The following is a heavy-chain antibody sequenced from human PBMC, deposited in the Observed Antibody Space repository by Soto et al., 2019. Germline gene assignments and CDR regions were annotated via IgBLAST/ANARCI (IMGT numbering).Heavy chain of an antibody. J-gene: IGHJ3*02. CDR1: GGSFIGYY. CDR3: ARGDGKWLQYWAFDI. D-gene: IGHD5-12*01. Sequence: PSETLSLTCVVYGGSFIGYYCTWIRQPPGKGLEWIGELNHSGSTNYNPSLKSRVTISVDRSKNQFSLKLTSVTAADTAVYYCARGDGKWLQYWAFDIWGQGTMVTVSS. V-gene: IGHV4-34*01. CDR2: LNHSGST.